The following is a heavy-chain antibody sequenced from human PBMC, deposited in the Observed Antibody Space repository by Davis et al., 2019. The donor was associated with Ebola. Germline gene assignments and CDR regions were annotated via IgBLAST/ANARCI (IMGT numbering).Heavy chain of an antibody. CDR2: VDWNDNK. CDR1: GFSLSTTGMA. J-gene: IGHJ4*02. V-gene: IGHV2-70*12. D-gene: IGHD3-10*01. Sequence: SGPTLVKPTQTLTLTCTFSGFSLSTTGMAVSWLRQPPGKALEWLAVVDWNDNKFYSTSLKTRLTISKDTSQNQVVLIMTNMDPVDTATYYCARYPRGVGATYTFDSWGQGTLVTVSS. CDR3: ARYPRGVGATYTFDS.